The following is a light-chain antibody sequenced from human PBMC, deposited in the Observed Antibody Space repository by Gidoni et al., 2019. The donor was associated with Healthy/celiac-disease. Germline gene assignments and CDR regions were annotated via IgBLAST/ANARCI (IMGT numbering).Light chain of an antibody. CDR3: MQALQTPA. CDR1: QSLLHSNGYNY. V-gene: IGKV2-28*01. Sequence: DIVLPQSPLSLPVTPGEPASISCRSSQSLLHSNGYNYLDWYLQQPGQSPQLLIYLGSNRASGVPDRFSGSGSGTDLTLKISRVEAEDVGVYYCMQALQTPAFGGGTKVEIK. CDR2: LGS. J-gene: IGKJ4*01.